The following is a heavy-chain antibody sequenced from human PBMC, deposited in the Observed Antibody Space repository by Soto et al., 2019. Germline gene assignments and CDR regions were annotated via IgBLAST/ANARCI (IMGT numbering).Heavy chain of an antibody. V-gene: IGHV4-39*01. CDR2: IYYSGST. Sequence: SETLSLTCTVSGGSISSSSYYWGWIRQPPGKGLEWIGSIYYSGSTYYNPSLKSRVTISVDTSKNQFSLKLSSVTAADTAVYYCARKAVAGTNWFDPWGQGTLVTVSS. CDR3: ARKAVAGTNWFDP. D-gene: IGHD6-19*01. J-gene: IGHJ5*02. CDR1: GGSISSSSYY.